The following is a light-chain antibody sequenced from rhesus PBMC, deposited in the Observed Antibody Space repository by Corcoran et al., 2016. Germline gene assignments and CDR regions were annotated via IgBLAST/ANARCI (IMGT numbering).Light chain of an antibody. CDR2: SPS. CDR3: QQYDDLPWT. Sequence: DIQMTQSPSSLSASVGDKVTITCHGSQGISSWLAWYQQKPGKAPKPLIYSPSTLHSGVPSRFSGSGCGTDYTLTISSLQPEDFATYYCQQYDDLPWTFGQGTTVEIK. CDR1: QGISSW. J-gene: IGKJ1*01. V-gene: IGKV1-19*01.